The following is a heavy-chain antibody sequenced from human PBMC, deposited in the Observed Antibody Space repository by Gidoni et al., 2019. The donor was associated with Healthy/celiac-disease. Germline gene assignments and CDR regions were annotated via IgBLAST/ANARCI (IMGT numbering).Heavy chain of an antibody. D-gene: IGHD3-22*01. V-gene: IGHV5-10-1*01. CDR2: IDPSDSYT. J-gene: IGHJ6*02. CDR1: GYSFTSYW. CDR3: AREGVLGYYDSSEGEGMDV. Sequence: ESLRISCKGSGYSFTSYWISWVRQMPGKGLEWMGRIDPSDSYTNYSPSFQGHVTISADKSISTAYLQWSSLKASDTAMYYCAREGVLGYYDSSEGEGMDVWGQGTTVTVSS.